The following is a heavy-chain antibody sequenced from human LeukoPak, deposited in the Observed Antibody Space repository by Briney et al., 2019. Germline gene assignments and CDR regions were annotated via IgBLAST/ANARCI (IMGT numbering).Heavy chain of an antibody. J-gene: IGHJ4*02. V-gene: IGHV3-30*02. CDR2: IRYDGSNK. CDR1: GFTFSSYG. Sequence: GGSLRLSCAASGFTFSSYGMHWVRQAPGKGLEWVAFIRYDGSNKYYADSVKGRFTISRDNAKNSLYLQMNSLRAEDTAVYYCARDGGSAIPFDYWGQGTLVTVSS. CDR3: ARDGGSAIPFDY.